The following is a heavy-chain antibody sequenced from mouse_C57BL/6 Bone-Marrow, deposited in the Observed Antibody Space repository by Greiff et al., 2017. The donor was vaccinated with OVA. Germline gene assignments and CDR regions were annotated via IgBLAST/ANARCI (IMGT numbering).Heavy chain of an antibody. CDR1: GYTFTSYW. CDR3: ARRYYDYEWFAY. V-gene: IGHV1-72*01. D-gene: IGHD2-4*01. CDR2: IDPNSGGT. J-gene: IGHJ3*01. Sequence: VQLQQSGAELVKPGASVKLSCKASGYTFTSYWMHWVKQRPGRGLERSGRIDPNSGGTKYNEKFKSKATLTVDKPSSTAYMQLSSLKPEDSAVSYCARRYYDYEWFAYWGQGTLVTVSA.